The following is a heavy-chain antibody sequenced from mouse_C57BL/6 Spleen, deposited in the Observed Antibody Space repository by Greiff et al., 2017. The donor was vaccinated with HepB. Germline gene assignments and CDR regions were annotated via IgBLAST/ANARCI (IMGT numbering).Heavy chain of an antibody. D-gene: IGHD2-3*01. V-gene: IGHV1-55*01. CDR3: ARRVYDGYYSLYAMDY. Sequence: QVQLQQPGAELVKPGASVKMSCKASGYTFTSYWITWVKQRPGQGLEWIGDIYPGSGSTNYNEKFKSKATLTVDTSSSTAYMQLSSLTSEDSAVYYCARRVYDGYYSLYAMDYWGQGTSVTVSS. CDR2: IYPGSGST. J-gene: IGHJ4*01. CDR1: GYTFTSYW.